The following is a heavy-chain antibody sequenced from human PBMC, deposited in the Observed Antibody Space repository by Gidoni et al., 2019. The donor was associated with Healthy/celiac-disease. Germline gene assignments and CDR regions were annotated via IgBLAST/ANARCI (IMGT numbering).Heavy chain of an antibody. D-gene: IGHD3-22*01. Sequence: EVQLVESGGGLLQPGRSVILSCAASAFTFDDYAMHWVRQAPGKGLEWVLGISWNSGSIGYADSVKGRFTISRDNAKNSLYLQMNSLRAEDTALYYCAKDAKAYYDSSGSQFDYWGQGTLVTVSS. V-gene: IGHV3-9*01. CDR1: AFTFDDYA. J-gene: IGHJ4*02. CDR3: AKDAKAYYDSSGSQFDY. CDR2: ISWNSGSI.